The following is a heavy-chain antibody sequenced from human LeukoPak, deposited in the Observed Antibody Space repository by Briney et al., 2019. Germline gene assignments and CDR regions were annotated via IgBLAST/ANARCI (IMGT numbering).Heavy chain of an antibody. CDR2: IHYSGST. V-gene: IGHV4-30-4*01. Sequence: SETLSLTCTVSGGSISSGNYYWSWIRQPPGKGLEWIGCIHYSGSTYYKPSLKSRLTISLDTSKNLFSLNVNSVTAADTAVYFCASSYWSYYYYGMDVWGKGTTVTVSS. CDR3: ASSYWSYYYYGMDV. CDR1: GGSISSGNYY. D-gene: IGHD2-8*02. J-gene: IGHJ6*04.